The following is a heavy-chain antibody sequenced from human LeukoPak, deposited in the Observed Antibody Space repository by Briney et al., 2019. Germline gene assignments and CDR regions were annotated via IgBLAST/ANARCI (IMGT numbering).Heavy chain of an antibody. Sequence: GESLKISCQGSGYIFNNYWISWVRQMPGKGLEWLGIIYPGDSDTRYSPSFQGQVTMSADKSISTAYLQWSSLKASDTAMYYCALLSGYDYDYWGQGTLVTVSS. CDR2: IYPGDSDT. D-gene: IGHD5-12*01. CDR3: ALLSGYDYDY. V-gene: IGHV5-51*01. J-gene: IGHJ4*02. CDR1: GYIFNNYW.